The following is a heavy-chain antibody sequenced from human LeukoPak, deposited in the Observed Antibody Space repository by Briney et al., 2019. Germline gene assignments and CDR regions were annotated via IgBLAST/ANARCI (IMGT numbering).Heavy chain of an antibody. CDR3: AELGITMIGGV. D-gene: IGHD3-10*02. V-gene: IGHV3-23*01. CDR1: GFTFSTYA. J-gene: IGHJ6*04. CDR2: ISGSGGST. Sequence: GGSLRLSCAASGFTFSTYAMSWVRQAPGKGLEWVSTISGSGGSTYYADSVKGRFTISRDNAKNSLYLQMNSLRAEDTAVYYCAELGITMIGGVWGKGTTVTISS.